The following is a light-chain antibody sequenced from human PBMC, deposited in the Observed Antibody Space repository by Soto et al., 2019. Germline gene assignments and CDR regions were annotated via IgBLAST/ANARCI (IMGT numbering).Light chain of an antibody. CDR1: SSNIGSNY. Sequence: QSALTQPPSASGTPGQRVTISCSGSSSNIGSNYGFWYQHLPGTAPKLLIYRNNQRPSGVPDRFSGSKSGTSASLAISGLRSEDETDYYCAAWDDSLSGVVFGGGTKLTVL. V-gene: IGLV1-47*01. CDR3: AAWDDSLSGVV. J-gene: IGLJ2*01. CDR2: RNN.